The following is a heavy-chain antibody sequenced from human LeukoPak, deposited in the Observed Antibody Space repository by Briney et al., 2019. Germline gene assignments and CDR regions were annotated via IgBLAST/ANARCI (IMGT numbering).Heavy chain of an antibody. CDR3: ARSPGIVGANYFDY. V-gene: IGHV3-21*01. J-gene: IGHJ4*02. CDR2: ISSSSRYI. CDR1: GFTFTSYS. D-gene: IGHD1-26*01. Sequence: GGSLRLSCAASGFTFTSYSMNWVRQAPGRGLEWVSSISSSSRYIYYADSVKGRFTISRDNSKNTLYLQMNSLRAEDTAVYYCARSPGIVGANYFDYWGQGTLVTVSS.